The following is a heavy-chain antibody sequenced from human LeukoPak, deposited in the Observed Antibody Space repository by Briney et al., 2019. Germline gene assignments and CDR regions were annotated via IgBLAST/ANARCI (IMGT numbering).Heavy chain of an antibody. V-gene: IGHV1-69*13. J-gene: IGHJ4*02. CDR2: IIPIFGTA. CDR3: ARALGSGYSPIGHTAYNYFDY. Sequence: SVKVSCKASGGTFSSYAISWVRQAPGQGLEWMGGIIPIFGTANYAQKFQGRVTITADESTSTAYMELSSLRSEDTAVYYCARALGSGYSPIGHTAYNYFDYWGQGTLVTVSS. CDR1: GGTFSSYA. D-gene: IGHD3-3*01.